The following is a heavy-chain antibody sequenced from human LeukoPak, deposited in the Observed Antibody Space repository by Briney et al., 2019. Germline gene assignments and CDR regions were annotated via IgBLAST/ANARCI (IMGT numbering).Heavy chain of an antibody. J-gene: IGHJ5*02. CDR1: GYTFTSYD. D-gene: IGHD5-12*01. Sequence: ASVKVSCKASGYTFTSYDINWVRQATGQGLEWMGWMNPNSGNTGYAQKFQGRVTMTRNTSISTAYMELSSLRSEETAVYYCGRRFVRGGFFRNTRKVGYGPWGQGNLVTGSS. V-gene: IGHV1-8*01. CDR2: MNPNSGNT. CDR3: GRRFVRGGFFRNTRKVGYGP.